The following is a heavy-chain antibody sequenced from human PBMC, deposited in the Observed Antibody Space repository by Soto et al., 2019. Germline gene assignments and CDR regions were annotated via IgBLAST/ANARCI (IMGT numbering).Heavy chain of an antibody. CDR2: INHSGST. CDR1: GGSLSPNY. D-gene: IGHD2-8*02. CDR3: ARDKITGLFDY. Sequence: PSETLSLTCTVSGGSLSPNYWTWIRQPPGTGLEWIGEINHSGSTNYNPSPKSRVTISVDTSKNQFSLKLTSVTAADTAVYYCARDKITGLFDYWGQGTLVTVSS. J-gene: IGHJ4*02. V-gene: IGHV4-34*01.